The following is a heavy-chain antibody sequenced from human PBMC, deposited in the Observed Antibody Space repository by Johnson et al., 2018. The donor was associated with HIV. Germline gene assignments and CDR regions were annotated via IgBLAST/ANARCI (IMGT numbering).Heavy chain of an antibody. CDR3: AKDERAGQWLVLAFDI. CDR1: KLTFSNYA. V-gene: IGHV3-30*02. J-gene: IGHJ3*02. D-gene: IGHD6-19*01. Sequence: QEKLVESGGGLVQPGGSLRLSCAASKLTFSNYAMTWVRQAPGKGLEWVAFIRYDGSNKYYADSVKGRFTISRDNSKNTLYLQMNSLRAEDTAVYYCAKDERAGQWLVLAFDIGGQGTMVTVSS. CDR2: IRYDGSNK.